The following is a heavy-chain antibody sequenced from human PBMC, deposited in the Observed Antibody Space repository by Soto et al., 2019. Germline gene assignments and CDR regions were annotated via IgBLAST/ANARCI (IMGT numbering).Heavy chain of an antibody. CDR2: IYYSGST. Sequence: PSETLSLTCTVSGGSISSGDYYWSWIRQPPGKGLAWSGYIYYSGSTYYNPSLKSRVTISVDTSKNQFSLKLSSVTAADTAVYYCTRAIRDYDFWSGYCIPPRPNYYYYGMDVWGQGTTVTVSS. J-gene: IGHJ6*02. CDR1: GGSISSGDYY. V-gene: IGHV4-30-4*01. CDR3: TRAIRDYDFWSGYCIPPRPNYYYYGMDV. D-gene: IGHD3-3*01.